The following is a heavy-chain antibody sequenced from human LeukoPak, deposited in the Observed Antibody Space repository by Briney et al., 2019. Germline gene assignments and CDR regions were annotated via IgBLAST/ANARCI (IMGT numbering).Heavy chain of an antibody. CDR2: IYYSGST. CDR3: ARGPRTIFGVVIIKSHDY. CDR1: GGSISSSSYY. V-gene: IGHV4-39*07. Sequence: SETLSLTCTVSGGSISSSSYYWGWIRQPPGKGLEWIGSIYYSGSTYYNPSLKSRVTISVDTSKNQFSLKLSSVTAADTAVYYCARGPRTIFGVVIIKSHDYWGQGTLVTVSS. J-gene: IGHJ4*02. D-gene: IGHD3-3*01.